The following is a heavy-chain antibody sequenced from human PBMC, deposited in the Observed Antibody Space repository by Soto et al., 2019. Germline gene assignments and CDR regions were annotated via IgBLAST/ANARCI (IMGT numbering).Heavy chain of an antibody. CDR3: AKESYYDSSGYYSDYFDY. V-gene: IGHV3-30*18. J-gene: IGHJ4*02. CDR1: GFTFNSYG. D-gene: IGHD3-22*01. Sequence: QVQLVESGGGVVQPGRSLRLSCAAPGFTFNSYGMHWVRQAPGKGLEWVAVISYDGSNKYYADSVKGRFTISRDNSKNTLYLQMNSLRAEDTAVYYCAKESYYDSSGYYSDYFDYWGQGTLVTVSS. CDR2: ISYDGSNK.